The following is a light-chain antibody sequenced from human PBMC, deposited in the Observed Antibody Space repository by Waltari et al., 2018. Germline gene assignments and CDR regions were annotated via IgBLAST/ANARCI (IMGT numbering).Light chain of an antibody. CDR3: LQHNSYPLT. CDR2: AAS. J-gene: IGKJ4*01. Sequence: DIQMTQSPSSLYASVGDPVPITCRASQGISSYLNWFQQKPGKAPKLLIYAASSLESGVPSRFSGSGSGTEFTLTISSLQPEDFAAYYCLQHNSYPLTFGGGTKVEIK. CDR1: QGISSY. V-gene: IGKV1-17*01.